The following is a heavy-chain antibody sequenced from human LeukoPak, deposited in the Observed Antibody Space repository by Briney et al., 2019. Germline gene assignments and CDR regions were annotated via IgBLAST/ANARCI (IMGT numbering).Heavy chain of an antibody. D-gene: IGHD3-22*01. Sequence: GGSLRLSCAASGFTFSSYGMHWVRQAPGKGLEWVAVISYDGSNKYYADSVKGRFTISRDNSKNTLYLQMNSLRAEDTAVYYCAKDGHDSSGYPFDYWGQGTLVTVSS. CDR3: AKDGHDSSGYPFDY. CDR2: ISYDGSNK. CDR1: GFTFSSYG. V-gene: IGHV3-30*18. J-gene: IGHJ4*02.